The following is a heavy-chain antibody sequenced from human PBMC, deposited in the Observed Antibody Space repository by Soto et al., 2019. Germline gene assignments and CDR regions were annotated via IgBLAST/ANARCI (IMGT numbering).Heavy chain of an antibody. CDR1: GGSFSGYY. CDR2: INHSGST. Sequence: SETLSLTCAVYGGSFSGYYWSWIRQPPGKGLEWIGEINHSGSTNYNPSLKSRVTISVDTSKNQFSLKLSSVTAADTAVYYCARGQGYWFYCYYGMDVWGQGTTVTVSS. V-gene: IGHV4-34*01. J-gene: IGHJ6*02. D-gene: IGHD2-15*01. CDR3: ARGQGYWFYCYYGMDV.